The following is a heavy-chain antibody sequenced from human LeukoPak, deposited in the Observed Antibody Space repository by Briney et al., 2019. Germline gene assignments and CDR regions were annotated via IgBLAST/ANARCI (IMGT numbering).Heavy chain of an antibody. V-gene: IGHV3-23*01. CDR3: ANLYYYDSSGYSDY. D-gene: IGHD3-22*01. CDR2: ISGSGGST. CDR1: GFTFSSYG. Sequence: GGSLRLSCAASGFTFSSYGMSWVRQAPGKGLEWVSAISGSGGSTYYADSVKGRFTISRDNSKNTLYLQMNSLRAEDTAVYYCANLYYYDSSGYSDYWGQGTLVTVSS. J-gene: IGHJ4*02.